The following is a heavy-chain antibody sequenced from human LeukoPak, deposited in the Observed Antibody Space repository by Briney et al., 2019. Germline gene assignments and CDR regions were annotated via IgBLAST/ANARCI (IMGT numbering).Heavy chain of an antibody. CDR3: ARAYSSSWYDWFDP. Sequence: IYHSGSTYYNPSLKSRVTISVDRSKNQFSLKLSSVTAADTAVYYCARAYSSSWYDWFDPWGQGTLVTVSS. V-gene: IGHV4-30-2*01. D-gene: IGHD6-13*01. J-gene: IGHJ5*02. CDR2: IYHSGST.